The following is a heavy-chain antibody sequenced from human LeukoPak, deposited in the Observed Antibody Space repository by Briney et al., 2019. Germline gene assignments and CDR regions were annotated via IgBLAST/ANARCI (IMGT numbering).Heavy chain of an antibody. V-gene: IGHV3-72*01. CDR1: GFTFSDHY. D-gene: IGHD3-22*01. CDR2: SRNKANRYTT. CDR3: ARVSSASASDI. Sequence: GGSLRLSCAASGFTFSDHYMDWGRHAPGTGRGWVGRSRNKANRYTTEYAASVKGRFTISRDDSKNSVYLQMNSLKTEDTAVYYCARVSSASASDIWGQGTMVTVSS. J-gene: IGHJ3*02.